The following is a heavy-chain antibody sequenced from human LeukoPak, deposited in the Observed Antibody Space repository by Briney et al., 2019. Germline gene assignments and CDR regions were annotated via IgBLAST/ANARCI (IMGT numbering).Heavy chain of an antibody. V-gene: IGHV3-74*01. J-gene: IGHJ4*02. CDR1: GFTFSSYW. D-gene: IGHD2-21*01. Sequence: GGSLRLSCAACGFTFSSYWMHWVRQVPGKGLVWVSHIKSDGSSTSYADSVKGRFTISRDNAKNTLYLQMNSLRAEDTAVYYCARDRAYGFDCWGQGTLVTVSS. CDR2: IKSDGSST. CDR3: ARDRAYGFDC.